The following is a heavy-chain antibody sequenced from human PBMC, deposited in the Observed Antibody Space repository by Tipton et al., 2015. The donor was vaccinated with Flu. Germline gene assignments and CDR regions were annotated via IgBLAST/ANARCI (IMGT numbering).Heavy chain of an antibody. CDR2: IYTNLNA. J-gene: IGHJ3*02. D-gene: IGHD4-17*01. V-gene: IGHV4-38-2*02. CDR3: ARGDYGDYDHEADALDI. Sequence: TLSLTCSVSGDSIGSPYYWGWIRQPPGKGLEWIGRIYTNLNADYKSSLKSRVTISMDRSKDHFSLQLNSVTAADTAIYYCARGDYGDYDHEADALDIWGQGTLVTVSA. CDR1: GDSIGSPYY.